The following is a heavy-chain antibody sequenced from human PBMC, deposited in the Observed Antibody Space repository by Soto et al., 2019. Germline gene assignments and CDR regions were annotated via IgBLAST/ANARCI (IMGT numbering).Heavy chain of an antibody. CDR2: ISYDGRYI. Sequence: QMQLVESGGGVVQTGNSLRLSCAASVFIFSNYAMHWVRQAPGKGLEWVALISYDGRYIYYADSVKGRFAISRDNSKNTVELLMNSLRREDTAVYYCARDVTDYVLDVWGQGTTVNVSS. D-gene: IGHD3-9*01. V-gene: IGHV3-30*03. CDR3: ARDVTDYVLDV. J-gene: IGHJ6*02. CDR1: VFIFSNYA.